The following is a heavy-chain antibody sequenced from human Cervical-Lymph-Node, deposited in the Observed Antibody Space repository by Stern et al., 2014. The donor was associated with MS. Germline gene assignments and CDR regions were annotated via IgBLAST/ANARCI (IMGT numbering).Heavy chain of an antibody. D-gene: IGHD2/OR15-2a*01. CDR3: ATYFGNLSDTSSLRDC. J-gene: IGHJ4*02. CDR2: IIPILDSP. Sequence: QMQLVQSGAEVKNPGSSVKVSCRASGGTFSSYTVEWVRQAPGQGLEWMGKIIPILDSPNYAQKFQGRVTFTADTSTSTVYLELNSLRSDDTAVYYCATYFGNLSDTSSLRDCWGQGTLVTVSS. CDR1: GGTFSSYT. V-gene: IGHV1-69*08.